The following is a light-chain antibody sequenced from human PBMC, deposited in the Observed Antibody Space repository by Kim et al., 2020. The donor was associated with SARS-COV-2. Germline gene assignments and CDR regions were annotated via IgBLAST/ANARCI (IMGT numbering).Light chain of an antibody. V-gene: IGKV1-39*01. CDR3: QQSYSTPFT. CDR2: AAS. J-gene: IGKJ4*01. Sequence: DIQMTQSPSSLSASVGDRVTITCRASQSISSYLNWYQQKPGKAPKLLIYAASSLQSGVPSRFGGSGSGTDFTLTISSLQPEDFATYYCQQSYSTPFTFGGGTKVDIK. CDR1: QSISSY.